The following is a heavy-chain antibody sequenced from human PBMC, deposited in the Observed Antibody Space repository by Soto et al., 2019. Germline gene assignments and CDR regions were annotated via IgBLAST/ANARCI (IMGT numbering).Heavy chain of an antibody. CDR3: ASVGHFGDYVSI. D-gene: IGHD4-17*01. Sequence: LSLTCTVSGGSVSIDNYFWTWIRQSPDRGLEWIGYISNIGSTNYNPSLKSRVTLSLVTSKNQFSLKLASVTAADTALYFCASVGHFGDYVSIWGQGTMVTV. CDR2: ISNIGST. V-gene: IGHV4-61*01. J-gene: IGHJ3*02. CDR1: GGSVSIDNYF.